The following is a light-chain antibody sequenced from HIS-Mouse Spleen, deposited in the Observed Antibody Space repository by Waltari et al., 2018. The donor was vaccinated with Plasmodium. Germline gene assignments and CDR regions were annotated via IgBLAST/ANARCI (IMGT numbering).Light chain of an antibody. CDR3: QQYGSSPYT. J-gene: IGKJ2*01. CDR1: QSVSSSY. CDR2: GAS. V-gene: IGKV3-20*01. Sequence: VLTPSPGTLSLSPGERATLSCRASQSVSSSYLAWYQQTPGQAPRLLIYGASSRATGIPDRFSGSGSGTDFTLTISRLEPEDFAVYYCQQYGSSPYTFGQGTKLEIK.